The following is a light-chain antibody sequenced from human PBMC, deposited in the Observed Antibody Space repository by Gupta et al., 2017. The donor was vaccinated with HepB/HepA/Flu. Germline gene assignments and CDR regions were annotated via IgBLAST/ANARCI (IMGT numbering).Light chain of an antibody. V-gene: IGKV1-39*01. CDR2: AAS. CDR1: QSISSY. J-gene: IGKJ4*01. Sequence: DIQMTQSPPSLSASVRDRVTITCRASQSISSYLNWYHQKPGKPPKLLIYAASKLLDGVPSRFTGSGSGTEFTLTITSLQPDDFGTYFCQQSFTVPRTFGGGTRVES. CDR3: QQSFTVPRT.